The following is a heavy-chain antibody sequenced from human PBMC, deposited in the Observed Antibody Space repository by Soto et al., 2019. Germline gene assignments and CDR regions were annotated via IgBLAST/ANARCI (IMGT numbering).Heavy chain of an antibody. V-gene: IGHV4-31*01. CDR3: ARSTNPTSGPCFDY. CDR1: GGSISSGGYY. J-gene: IGHJ4*02. D-gene: IGHD1-26*01. Sequence: QVQLQESGPGLVKPSQTLSLTCTVSGGSISSGGYYWSWIRQHPGKGLEWMGYMYNGGSTYYRPSLESPVSISVDTSTNEFSLKLASVTAADTAVYFCARSTNPTSGPCFDYWGQGTLVTVSS. CDR2: MYNGGST.